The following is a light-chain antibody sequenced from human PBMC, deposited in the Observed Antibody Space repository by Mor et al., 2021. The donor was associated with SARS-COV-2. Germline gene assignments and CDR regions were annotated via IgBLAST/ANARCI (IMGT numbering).Light chain of an antibody. J-gene: IGKJ2*01. CDR2: DAS. CDR1: QSLTTNS. Sequence: ATRSCRASQSLTTNSLAWYQQKPGQPPRLLIFDASSRPTGIPDRFSVSGSGTDFTLTISRVEPEDFAVYHCHQFGSSVFSFGQG. CDR3: HQFGSSVFS. V-gene: IGKV3-20*01.